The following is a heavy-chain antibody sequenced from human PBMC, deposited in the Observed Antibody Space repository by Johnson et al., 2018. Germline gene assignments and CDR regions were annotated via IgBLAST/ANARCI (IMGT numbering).Heavy chain of an antibody. CDR1: GFTFSSYW. V-gene: IGHV3-74*01. CDR2: IESDGSRT. Sequence: VQLQESGGGLVQPGGSLRLSCDASGFTFSSYWMHWVRQVPGKGLVWVSRIESDGSRTSYADSVEGRFTISRDNAKSTLYLQMNNLRAEDTAVYYCGRASIIGTLGGRWGQGILVTVSS. D-gene: IGHD1-20*01. J-gene: IGHJ4*02. CDR3: GRASIIGTLGGR.